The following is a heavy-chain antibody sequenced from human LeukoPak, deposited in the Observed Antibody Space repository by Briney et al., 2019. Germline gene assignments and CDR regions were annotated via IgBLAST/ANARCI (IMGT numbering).Heavy chain of an antibody. J-gene: IGHJ3*02. Sequence: PSETLSLTCTVSGGSISSYYWSWIRQPPGKGLEWIGYIYYSGSTNCNPSLKSRVTISVDTSKNQFSLKLSSVTAADTAVYYCARDFHGSAFDIWGQGTMVTVSS. CDR2: IYYSGST. V-gene: IGHV4-59*01. D-gene: IGHD6-25*01. CDR1: GGSISSYY. CDR3: ARDFHGSAFDI.